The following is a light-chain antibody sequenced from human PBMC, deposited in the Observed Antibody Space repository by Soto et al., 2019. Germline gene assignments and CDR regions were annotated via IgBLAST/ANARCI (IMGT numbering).Light chain of an antibody. Sequence: SALTQPASVSGSLGQSITISCTGTGSDVGSYKLVSWYQQHPGKAPKLIIFEGINRPSGVSNRVSGSKSDNTASLTISGLQAEDEADYYCCSYVGTWVFGGGTKLTVL. V-gene: IGLV2-23*01. J-gene: IGLJ3*02. CDR3: CSYVGTWV. CDR2: EGI. CDR1: GSDVGSYKL.